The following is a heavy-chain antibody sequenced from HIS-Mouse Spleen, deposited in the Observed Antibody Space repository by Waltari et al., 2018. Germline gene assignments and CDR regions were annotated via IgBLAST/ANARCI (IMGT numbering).Heavy chain of an antibody. V-gene: IGHV4-39*07. Sequence: QLQLQESGPGLVKPSETLSLTCTVSGGSISSSSYSWGWIRQPPRKGLEWIGSIYYSGSTYYNPSLKSRVTISVDTSKNQFSLKLSSVTAADTAVYYCAREIPYSSSWYDWYFDLWGRGTLVTVSS. CDR2: IYYSGST. CDR3: AREIPYSSSWYDWYFDL. CDR1: GGSISSSSYS. D-gene: IGHD6-13*01. J-gene: IGHJ2*01.